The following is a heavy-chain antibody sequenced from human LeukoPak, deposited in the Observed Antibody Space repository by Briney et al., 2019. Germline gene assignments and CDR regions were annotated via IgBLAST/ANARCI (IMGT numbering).Heavy chain of an antibody. J-gene: IGHJ4*02. CDR3: AKYCSSTSCQDY. CDR1: GFTFSSYA. D-gene: IGHD2-2*01. V-gene: IGHV3-23*01. CDR2: ISGSGGST. Sequence: GGSLRLSCAASGFTFSSYAMSWVRQAPGKGLEWVSAISGSGGSTYYADSVKGRFTFSRDNSENTLYLQMNSLRAEDTAVYYCAKYCSSTSCQDYWGQGTLVTVSS.